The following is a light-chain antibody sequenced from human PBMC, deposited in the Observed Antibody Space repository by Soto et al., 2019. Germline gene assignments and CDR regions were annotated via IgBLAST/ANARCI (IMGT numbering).Light chain of an antibody. CDR3: QQRSGWPRT. J-gene: IGKJ1*01. CDR1: QSVSNY. CDR2: DAS. Sequence: EIVLTQSPATLSLSPGERATLSCRPSQSVSNYLAWYQQKPGQAPRLLMYDASNRATGIPARFSSSGSGTDFTLTISSLEPEDFALYYCQQRSGWPRTFGQGTKVEIK. V-gene: IGKV3-11*01.